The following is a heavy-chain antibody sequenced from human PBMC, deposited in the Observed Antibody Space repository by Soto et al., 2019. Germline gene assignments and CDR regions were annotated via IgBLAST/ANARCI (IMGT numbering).Heavy chain of an antibody. Sequence: GGSLRLSCAASGFTFSSYAMSWVRQAPGKGLEWVSAISGSGGSTYYADSVKGRFTISRDNSKNTLYLQMNSLRAEDTAVYYCAKDQTWGGKRQYYYYYGMDVWGQGTTVTVSS. CDR1: GFTFSSYA. J-gene: IGHJ6*02. V-gene: IGHV3-23*01. D-gene: IGHD3-16*01. CDR2: ISGSGGST. CDR3: AKDQTWGGKRQYYYYYGMDV.